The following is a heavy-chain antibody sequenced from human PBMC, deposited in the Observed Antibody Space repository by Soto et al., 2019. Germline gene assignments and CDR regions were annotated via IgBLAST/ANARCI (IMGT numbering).Heavy chain of an antibody. J-gene: IGHJ6*02. CDR3: XXXXXXXXXRVNYYYYGMDV. Sequence: QVQLVQSGAEVKKPGSSVKVSCKASGGTFSSYAISWVRQAPGQGLEWMGGIIPIFGTANYAQKFQGRVTITADESTSTAYMELSSLRSDDKAVYYXXXXXXXXXXRVNYYYYGMDVXX. CDR1: GGTFSSYA. V-gene: IGHV1-69*01. CDR2: IIPIFGTA. D-gene: IGHD3-16*02.